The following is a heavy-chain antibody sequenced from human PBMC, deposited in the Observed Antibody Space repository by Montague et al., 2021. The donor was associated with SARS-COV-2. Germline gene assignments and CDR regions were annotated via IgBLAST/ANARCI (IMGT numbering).Heavy chain of an antibody. V-gene: IGHV4-39*01. D-gene: IGHD3-10*01. CDR3: ASPPGHGSGTYIRAYDX. CDR2: IYYSGST. Sequence: SETLSLTCTVSGGSISTSNYYWAWIRQPPGKGLEWIGSIYYSGSTYYRPSLKSRVTISVDTSKNQFSVKLSSVTVADTAVYYCASPPGHGSGTYIRAYDXWGQGTLVTVSS. CDR1: GGSISTSNYY. J-gene: IGHJ4*02.